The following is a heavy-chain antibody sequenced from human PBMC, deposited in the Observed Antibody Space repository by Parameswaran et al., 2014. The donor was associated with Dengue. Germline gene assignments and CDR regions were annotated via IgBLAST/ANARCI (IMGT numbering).Heavy chain of an antibody. J-gene: IGHJ3*02. CDR2: LYQWEH. Sequence: AQEGLSGLAYLYQWEHQLQPSLKSRVTISVDTSKNQFSLKLSSVTAADTAVYYCARLRDYYDSSGYYGNDAFDIWGQGTMVTVSS. CDR3: ARLRDYYDSSGYYGNDAFDI. D-gene: IGHD3-22*01. V-gene: IGHV4-61*02.